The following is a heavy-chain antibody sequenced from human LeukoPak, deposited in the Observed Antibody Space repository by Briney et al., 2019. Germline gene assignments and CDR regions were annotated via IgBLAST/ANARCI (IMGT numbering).Heavy chain of an antibody. CDR2: TSSSGSTM. V-gene: IGHV3-11*04. CDR1: GFTFSDYY. Sequence: GGALRLSCAASGFTFSDYYMSWIRQAPGKGLEWVSYTSSSGSTMYYSDSVKGRFTISRDNAKNSLFLQMNSLRAEDTAVYYCARAYSGSDYWGQGTLVAVSS. D-gene: IGHD1-26*01. J-gene: IGHJ4*02. CDR3: ARAYSGSDY.